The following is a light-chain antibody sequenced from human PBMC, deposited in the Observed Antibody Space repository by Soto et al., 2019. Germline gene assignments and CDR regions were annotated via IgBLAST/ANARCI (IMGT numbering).Light chain of an antibody. CDR1: QGISSY. CDR3: QHLHSYPPT. Sequence: IRLTQSPSSLSASVGDRVTITCRASQGISSYLAWYQQISGKAPKLLIYAASTLQSGVPSRFTGSGSGTDFTLTISSLQPEDFATYYCQHLHSYPPTFGGGTKVEIK. CDR2: AAS. J-gene: IGKJ4*01. V-gene: IGKV1-9*01.